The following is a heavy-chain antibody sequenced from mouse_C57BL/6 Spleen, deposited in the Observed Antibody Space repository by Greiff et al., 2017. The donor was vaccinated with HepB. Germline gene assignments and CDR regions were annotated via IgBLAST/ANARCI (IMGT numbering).Heavy chain of an antibody. D-gene: IGHD2-5*01. CDR1: GYTFTSYG. J-gene: IGHJ4*01. CDR2: IYPRSGNT. V-gene: IGHV1-81*01. Sequence: QVHVKQSGAELARPGASVKLSCKASGYTFTSYGISWVKQRTGQGLEWIGEIYPRSGNTYYNEKFKGKATLTADKSSSTAYMELRSLTSEDSAVYFCARCDYSNYGGAMDYWGQGTSVTVSS. CDR3: ARCDYSNYGGAMDY.